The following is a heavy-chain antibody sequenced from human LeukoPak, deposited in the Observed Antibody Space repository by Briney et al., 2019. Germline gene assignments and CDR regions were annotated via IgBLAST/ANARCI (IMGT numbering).Heavy chain of an antibody. J-gene: IGHJ3*02. CDR3: ARTSYGDYTPSAFDI. D-gene: IGHD4-17*01. Sequence: GGSLRLSCGASGFTFSRFAMHWVCQAPGKELEYVSTVTENGGSTYYANSVKGRFTISRDNSKNTLYLQMGSLRAEDMAVYYCARTSYGDYTPSAFDIWGQGAMVTVSS. CDR1: GFTFSRFA. V-gene: IGHV3-64*01. CDR2: VTENGGST.